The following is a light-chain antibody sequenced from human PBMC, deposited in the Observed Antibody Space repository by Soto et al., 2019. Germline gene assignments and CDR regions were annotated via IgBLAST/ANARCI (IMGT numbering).Light chain of an antibody. CDR3: SSYAGSINLI. Sequence: QSALTQPPSASGSPGQSFTISCTGTSSDVGGYNYVSWYQQHPGKAPKLMIYEVSKRPSGVPDRFSASKSGNTASLTVSGLQAEDEADYYCSSYAGSINLIFGGGTKLTVL. V-gene: IGLV2-8*01. CDR2: EVS. CDR1: SSDVGGYNY. J-gene: IGLJ2*01.